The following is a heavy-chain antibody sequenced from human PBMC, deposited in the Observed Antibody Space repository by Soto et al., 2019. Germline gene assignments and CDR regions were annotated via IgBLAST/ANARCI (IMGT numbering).Heavy chain of an antibody. D-gene: IGHD6-13*01. Sequence: EVQVVETGGGLIQPGASLRLSCAVSGFTVSSNYMIWVRQPPGKGPEWVSDIYRGGSTYYADSVKGRFTISRDNSKNTLYLQMNSLRAEDTAVYYCARARAGHNPNWFDLWGQGTLVTVSS. V-gene: IGHV3-53*02. CDR2: IYRGGST. CDR1: GFTVSSNY. J-gene: IGHJ5*02. CDR3: ARARAGHNPNWFDL.